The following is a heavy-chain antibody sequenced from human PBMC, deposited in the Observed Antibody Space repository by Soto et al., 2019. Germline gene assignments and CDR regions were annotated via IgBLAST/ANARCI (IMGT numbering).Heavy chain of an antibody. D-gene: IGHD3-22*01. Sequence: QVQLVQSGAEVKKPGASVKVSCKASGYTFTSYGISWVRQAPGQGLEWMGWISAYNGNTNYAQKLQGRVTMTTDTSTSTADMELRRLRSDDTAVYYCARAAYYYDSSGYYLVDYWGQGTLVTVSS. CDR2: ISAYNGNT. J-gene: IGHJ4*02. CDR3: ARAAYYYDSSGYYLVDY. CDR1: GYTFTSYG. V-gene: IGHV1-18*04.